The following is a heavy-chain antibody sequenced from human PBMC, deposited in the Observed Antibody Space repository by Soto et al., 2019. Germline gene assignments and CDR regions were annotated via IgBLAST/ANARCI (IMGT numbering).Heavy chain of an antibody. D-gene: IGHD2-15*01. V-gene: IGHV1-69*01. CDR2: IIPIFGTA. J-gene: IGHJ6*02. Sequence: QVQLVQSGAEVKKPGSSVKVSCKASGGTFSSYAISWVRQAPGQGLEWMGGIIPIFGTANYAQKFQGRVTINADEATSTAYMELSSLRSEATAVYYCARGGYCSGGSCYSATYYYYGMDVWGQGTTVTVSS. CDR3: ARGGYCSGGSCYSATYYYYGMDV. CDR1: GGTFSSYA.